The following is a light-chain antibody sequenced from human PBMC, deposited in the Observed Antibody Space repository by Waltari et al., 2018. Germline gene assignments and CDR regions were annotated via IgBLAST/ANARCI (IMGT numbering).Light chain of an antibody. J-gene: IGKJ1*01. CDR3: QHYVRLPVT. CDR2: GAS. Sequence: EIVLTQSPGTLSLSLGERVTLSCRASQSVSRTLAWYQQKPGQAPRLLMYGASNRATCIPDRFSGSGSGTDFSLTISRLEPEDFAVYYCQHYVRLPVTFGQGTKVEIK. CDR1: QSVSRT. V-gene: IGKV3-20*01.